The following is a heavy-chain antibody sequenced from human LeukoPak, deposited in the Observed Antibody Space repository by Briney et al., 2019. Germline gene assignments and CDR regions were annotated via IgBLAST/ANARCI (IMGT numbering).Heavy chain of an antibody. CDR1: GFIFSNFA. CDR2: IRTSGQST. CDR3: ASDRRSIYGGRYFQH. V-gene: IGHV3-23*01. D-gene: IGHD4-23*01. J-gene: IGHJ1*01. Sequence: PGGSLRLSCAASGFIFSNFAMSWVRQAPGKGLEWVSGIRTSGQSTYYADSVKGRFTISRDDSKNTLYLQMNSLRAEDTAVYYCASDRRSIYGGRYFQHWGQGTLVTVSS.